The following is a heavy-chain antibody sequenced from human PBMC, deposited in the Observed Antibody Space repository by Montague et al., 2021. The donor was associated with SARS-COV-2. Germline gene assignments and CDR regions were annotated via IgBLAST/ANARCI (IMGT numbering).Heavy chain of an antibody. CDR1: GGSITGYY. CDR3: VRDHPYGGPRGAYDI. CDR2: IYDGGAV. D-gene: IGHD4-23*01. J-gene: IGHJ3*02. V-gene: IGHV4-59*01. Sequence: SETLSLTCTVSGGSITGYYWSWLRRSPGNGLEWIAYIYDGGAVNYNPSLGSRVTISTDTSKNQLSLKVNSVTAADTAVYYCVRDHPYGGPRGAYDIGGQGTVVTVSS.